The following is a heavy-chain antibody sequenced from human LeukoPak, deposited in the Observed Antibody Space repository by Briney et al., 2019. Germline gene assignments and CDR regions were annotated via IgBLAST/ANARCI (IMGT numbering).Heavy chain of an antibody. CDR2: IYTSGST. J-gene: IGHJ3*02. Sequence: PSQTLSLTCTVSGDSISRGSYYWSWIRQPAGKGLEWIGRIYTSGSTNHNPSLKSRVTISVDTSKNQFSLQLSSETAADTAVYYCAREPEGYQEISDAFDIWGQGTMVTVSS. CDR1: GDSISRGSYY. D-gene: IGHD6-13*01. V-gene: IGHV4-61*02. CDR3: AREPEGYQEISDAFDI.